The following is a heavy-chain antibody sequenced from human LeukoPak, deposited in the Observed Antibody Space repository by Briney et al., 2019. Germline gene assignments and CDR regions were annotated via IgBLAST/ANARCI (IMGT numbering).Heavy chain of an antibody. D-gene: IGHD1-14*01. Sequence: SETLSLTCTVSGGSISSGGYYWSWIRQHPGKGLEWIGYIYYSGSTYHNPSLKSRVTISVDTSKNQFSLKLSSVTAADTAVYYCARAGVYGPIAWGQGTLVTVSS. V-gene: IGHV4-31*03. CDR1: GGSISSGGYY. J-gene: IGHJ5*02. CDR2: IYYSGST. CDR3: ARAGVYGPIA.